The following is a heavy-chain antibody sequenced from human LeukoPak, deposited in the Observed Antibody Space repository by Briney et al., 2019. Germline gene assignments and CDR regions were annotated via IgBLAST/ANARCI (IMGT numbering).Heavy chain of an antibody. D-gene: IGHD5-18*01. V-gene: IGHV3-33*01. CDR3: ARDPYSYGYFDY. CDR2: IWYDGSNK. Sequence: GGSLGLSCAASGFTFSSYGMHWVRQAPGKGLEWVAVIWYDGSNKYYADSVKGRFTISRDNSKNTLYLQMNSLRAEDTAVYYCARDPYSYGYFDYWGQGTLVTVSS. CDR1: GFTFSSYG. J-gene: IGHJ4*02.